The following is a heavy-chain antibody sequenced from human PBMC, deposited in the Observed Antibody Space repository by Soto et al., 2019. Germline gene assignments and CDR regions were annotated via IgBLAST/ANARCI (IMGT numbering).Heavy chain of an antibody. D-gene: IGHD2-21*02. CDR1: GVSVTSYT. CDR3: ARDGMTTGDT. J-gene: IGHJ4*02. CDR2: VFSSVSA. V-gene: IGHV4-4*07. Sequence: PSETLSLTCIASGVSVTSYTWSWVRQPANKGLEWIGRVFSSVSATYNPSLKSRVSISMDTAENRISLKLDSVTAADAGVYFCARDGMTTGDTWGPGTLVTVSS.